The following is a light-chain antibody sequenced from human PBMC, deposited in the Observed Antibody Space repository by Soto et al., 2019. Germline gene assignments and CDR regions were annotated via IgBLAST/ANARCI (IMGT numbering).Light chain of an antibody. Sequence: DIQLTQSPSFLSASEGDRVTITCRASQGIGSILAWYQQKPGKAPRLLIYSASTLQSGVSFRFSGSGSGTEFTLTISSLQSEAFATYYCQQFNSYPPTFGQGTKVEIK. CDR2: SAS. CDR3: QQFNSYPPT. J-gene: IGKJ1*01. CDR1: QGIGSI. V-gene: IGKV1-9*01.